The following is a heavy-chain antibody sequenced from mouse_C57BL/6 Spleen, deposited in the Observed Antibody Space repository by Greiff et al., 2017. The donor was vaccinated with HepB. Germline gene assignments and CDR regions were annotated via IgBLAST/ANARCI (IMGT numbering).Heavy chain of an antibody. Sequence: DVHLVESGGGLVKPGGSLKLSCAASGFTFSSYAMSWVRQTPEKRLEWVATISDGGSYTYYPDNVKGRFTISRDNAKNNLYLQMSHLKSEDTAMYYCARRGYGNGYFDYWGQGTTLTVSS. CDR3: ARRGYGNGYFDY. D-gene: IGHD2-1*01. CDR1: GFTFSSYA. V-gene: IGHV5-4*01. CDR2: ISDGGSYT. J-gene: IGHJ2*01.